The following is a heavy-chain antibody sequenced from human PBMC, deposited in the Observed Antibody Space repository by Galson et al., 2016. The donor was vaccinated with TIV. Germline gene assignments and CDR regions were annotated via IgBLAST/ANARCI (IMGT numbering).Heavy chain of an antibody. D-gene: IGHD2-15*01. Sequence: SLRLSCAASGLSVSINYMTWVRQAPGKGLEWVSLISDGGNTYYPDSVKGRFTISRDNSKNNLYLQMNSRRVEDTAVYYCAIDRVVDATYYYYYYGMDVWGQGTAVTVSS. V-gene: IGHV3-66*02. CDR3: AIDRVVDATYYYYYYGMDV. CDR1: GLSVSINY. J-gene: IGHJ6*02. CDR2: ISDGGNT.